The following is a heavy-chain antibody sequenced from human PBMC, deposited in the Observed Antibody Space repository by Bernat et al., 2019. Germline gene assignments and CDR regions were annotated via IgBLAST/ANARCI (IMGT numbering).Heavy chain of an antibody. J-gene: IGHJ5*02. Sequence: EVQLLESGGGFVQPGGSLRLSCAASGFAFSTFGVNWVRQAPGKRPEWVSSISASGGGTYYADYVKGRFTVSRDNARDTVFLQMNSLRAEDTAIYYCSKEVSGDYVRWFDPWGQGTLVTVSS. V-gene: IGHV3-23*01. CDR1: GFAFSTFG. D-gene: IGHD4-17*01. CDR3: SKEVSGDYVRWFDP. CDR2: ISASGGGT.